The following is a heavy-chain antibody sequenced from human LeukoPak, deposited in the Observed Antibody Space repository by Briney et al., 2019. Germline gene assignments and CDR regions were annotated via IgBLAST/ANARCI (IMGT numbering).Heavy chain of an antibody. CDR1: GFTFSSYA. J-gene: IGHJ4*02. V-gene: IGHV3-23*01. CDR2: ISGSGGST. Sequence: GGSLRLSCAASGFTFSSYAMSWVRQAPGKGLEWASAISGSGGSTYYADSVKGRFTISRDNSKNTLYLQMNSLRDEDTAVYYCAKSSYYDSSGYYREYYFDYWGQGTLVTVSS. CDR3: AKSSYYDSSGYYREYYFDY. D-gene: IGHD3-22*01.